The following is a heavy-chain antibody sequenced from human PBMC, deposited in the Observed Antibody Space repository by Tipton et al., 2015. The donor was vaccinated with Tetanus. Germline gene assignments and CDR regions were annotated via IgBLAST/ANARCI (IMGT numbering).Heavy chain of an antibody. V-gene: IGHV4-59*01. CDR3: ARDLRGFSYDSNGFYSPSYYFDS. D-gene: IGHD3-22*01. Sequence: TLSLTCTVSDASISNDYWAWIRQAPGMGLEWIGYISDRGSTDYNPSLKSRVTMSLDTSKKQFSLKLSSMTAADTAVYYCARDLRGFSYDSNGFYSPSYYFDSWGQGTLVTVSS. J-gene: IGHJ4*02. CDR2: ISDRGST. CDR1: DASISNDY.